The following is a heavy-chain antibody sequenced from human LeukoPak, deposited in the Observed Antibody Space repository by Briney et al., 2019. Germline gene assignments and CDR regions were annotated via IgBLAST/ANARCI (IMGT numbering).Heavy chain of an antibody. CDR3: ARGAGTSGGYWSSPPSHFDC. D-gene: IGHD1-26*01. CDR1: GFSVGSND. V-gene: IGHV3-66*01. J-gene: IGHJ4*02. CDR2: IYSGGRT. Sequence: PGGSLRLSGAASGFSVGSNDINWVRRAPGKGLEWDSVIYSGGRTYYADSVKGRFTISRDSSENTLHLQINSLRAEDTAVYYCARGAGTSGGYWSSPPSHFDCWGQGTLVTVSS.